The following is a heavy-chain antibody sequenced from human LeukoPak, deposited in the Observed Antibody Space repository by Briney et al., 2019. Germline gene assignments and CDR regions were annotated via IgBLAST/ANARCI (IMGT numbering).Heavy chain of an antibody. J-gene: IGHJ4*02. CDR2: IRSKANSYAQ. Sequence: GGSLRLSCAASGFTFSGSAMHWVRQASGKGLEWVGRIRSKANSYAQAYAVSVKGRFTISRDDSKNTAYLQMNSLKTEDTAVYYCTRHVFSEQQLVNFDYWGQGTLVTVSS. D-gene: IGHD6-13*01. CDR1: GFTFSGSA. CDR3: TRHVFSEQQLVNFDY. V-gene: IGHV3-73*01.